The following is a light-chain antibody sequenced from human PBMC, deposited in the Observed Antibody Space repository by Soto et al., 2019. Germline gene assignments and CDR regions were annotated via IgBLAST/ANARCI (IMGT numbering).Light chain of an antibody. J-gene: IGLJ1*01. CDR1: SSDIGGYNY. Sequence: QSVLTQPASVSGSPGQSTPISCTGTSSDIGGYNYVSWYQQLPGEAPKLIIYDVSDRPSGVSTRFSGSKSGNTASLTISGLQAEDEGDYYCSSFTSRHTYVFGTGTKVTVL. CDR3: SSFTSRHTYV. V-gene: IGLV2-14*01. CDR2: DVS.